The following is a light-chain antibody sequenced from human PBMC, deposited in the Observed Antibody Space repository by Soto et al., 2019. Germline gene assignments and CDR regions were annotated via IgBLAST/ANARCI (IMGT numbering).Light chain of an antibody. CDR2: GAS. CDR3: QQYNNWPRT. J-gene: IGKJ1*01. CDR1: QSVSSN. V-gene: IGKV3-15*01. Sequence: EIVMTQSPVTLSASAGERATLSCRASQSVSSNLAWYQQKPGQAPRLLIYGASTRATGIPARFSGSRSGTEFTLTISSLQSEDFAVYYCQQYNNWPRTFGQGTKVEI.